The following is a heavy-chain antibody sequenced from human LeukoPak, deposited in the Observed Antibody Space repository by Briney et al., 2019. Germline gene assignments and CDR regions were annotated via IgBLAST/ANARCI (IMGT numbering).Heavy chain of an antibody. D-gene: IGHD2-8*01. CDR3: ARDSLMGSFYY. V-gene: IGHV3-21*01. Sequence: GGSLRLSCAPSGFTFSSYSMNWVDQAPGKGLEGVSSISSSSSYIYYADSVKGRFTISRDNAKNSLYLQMNSLRAEDTAVYYCARDSLMGSFYYWGQGTLVTVSS. J-gene: IGHJ4*02. CDR2: ISSSSSYI. CDR1: GFTFSSYS.